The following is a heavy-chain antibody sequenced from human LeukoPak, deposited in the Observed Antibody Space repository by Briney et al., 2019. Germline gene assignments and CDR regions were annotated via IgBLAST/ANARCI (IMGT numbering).Heavy chain of an antibody. D-gene: IGHD5-12*01. J-gene: IGHJ3*02. CDR2: IIPILGIA. V-gene: IGHV1-69*04. Sequence: ASVKVSCKASGGTFSSYAISWVRQAPGQGLEWMGRIIPILGIANYAQKFQGRVTITADKSTSTAYMELSSLRSEDTAVYYCARLDNSGYDLSGAFDIWGQGTMVTVSS. CDR1: GGTFSSYA. CDR3: ARLDNSGYDLSGAFDI.